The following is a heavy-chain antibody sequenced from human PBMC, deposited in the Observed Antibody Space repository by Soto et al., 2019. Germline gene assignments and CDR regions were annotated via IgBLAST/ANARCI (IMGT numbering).Heavy chain of an antibody. CDR3: ARDSGSFHNVHFDP. J-gene: IGHJ5*02. CDR1: GFTFDDYG. D-gene: IGHD3-10*01. V-gene: IGHV3-20*04. Sequence: PGGSLRLSCAASGFTFDDYGMSWVRQAPGKGLEWVSGINWNGGSTGYADSVKGRFTISRDNAKNSLYLQMNSLRAEDTALYYCARDSGSFHNVHFDPWGQGTLVTVSS. CDR2: INWNGGST.